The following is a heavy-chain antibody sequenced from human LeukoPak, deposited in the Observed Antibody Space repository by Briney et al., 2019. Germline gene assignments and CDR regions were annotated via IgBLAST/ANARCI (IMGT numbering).Heavy chain of an antibody. CDR1: GYTFTSYH. CDR2: INPSGGNT. CDR3: ARDRFLGRGYTYGLFDY. Sequence: GASVKVSCKAAGYTFTSYHMHWVRQAPGQGLEWMGMINPSGGNTNYAQKFQGRLTMTRDMSTSTVSMELSSLRSEDTAVYYCARDRFLGRGYTYGLFDYWGQGTLVTVSS. V-gene: IGHV1-46*01. D-gene: IGHD5-18*01. J-gene: IGHJ4*02.